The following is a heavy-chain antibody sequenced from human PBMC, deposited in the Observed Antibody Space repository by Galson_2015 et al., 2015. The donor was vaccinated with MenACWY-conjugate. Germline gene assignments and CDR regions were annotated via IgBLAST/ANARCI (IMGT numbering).Heavy chain of an antibody. J-gene: IGHJ4*02. V-gene: IGHV3-72*01. Sequence: SLRLSCAASGFILSDYYVDWVRQAPGKGLEWVGRTRNKARSYTTEYAASVKGRFTISRDDSKNSLYLQMVDLKPEDTATYYCACGLNHGSGSCSGTDSRGQGTLVTVSS. CDR1: GFILSDYY. CDR3: ACGLNHGSGSCSGTDS. D-gene: IGHD3-10*01. CDR2: TRNKARSYTT.